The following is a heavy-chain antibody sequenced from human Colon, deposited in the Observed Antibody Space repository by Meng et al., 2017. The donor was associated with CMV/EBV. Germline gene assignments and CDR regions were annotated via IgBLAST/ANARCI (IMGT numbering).Heavy chain of an antibody. CDR3: ARDLTVVRGVLDY. CDR1: GGAISRRNG. CDR2: ILHSGNT. D-gene: IGHD3-10*01. V-gene: IGHV4-4*02. Sequence: AVSGGAISRRNGWSWVRQPPGKGLEWIGEILHSGNTNYNPSLKSRVTISVDKSRNQFSLKLSPVTAADTAVYYCARDLTVVRGVLDYWSQGTLVTVSS. J-gene: IGHJ4*02.